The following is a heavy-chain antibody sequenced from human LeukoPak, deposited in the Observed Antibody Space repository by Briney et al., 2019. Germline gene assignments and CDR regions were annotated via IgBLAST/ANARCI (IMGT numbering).Heavy chain of an antibody. CDR3: ARIAVADDY. CDR1: GYTFTVYY. V-gene: IGHV1-2*02. J-gene: IGHJ4*02. D-gene: IGHD6-19*01. CDR2: INPNSGGT. Sequence: ASVKVSFKASGYTFTVYYMHWVRQAPGQGLEWMGWINPNSGGTNYAQEFQGRVTMTRDTSISTAYMELSRLRSDDTAVYYCARIAVADDYWGQGTLVTVSS.